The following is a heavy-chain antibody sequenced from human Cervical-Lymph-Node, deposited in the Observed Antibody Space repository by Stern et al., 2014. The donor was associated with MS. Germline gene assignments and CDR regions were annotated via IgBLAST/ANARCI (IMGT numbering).Heavy chain of an antibody. Sequence: QVQLQESGPGLAKPSQTLSLTCTVSGGSINSGAYLWTWIRQHPGKDLEWIGYMYYSGSTYYNPSLRSRVTISVDTSKNQLSLSLSSVTAADTAVYYCARGGVSGTSKRPYNHYGMDVWGQGTTVTVSS. CDR1: GGSINSGAYL. J-gene: IGHJ6*02. V-gene: IGHV4-31*03. CDR3: ARGGVSGTSKRPYNHYGMDV. CDR2: MYYSGST. D-gene: IGHD1-7*01.